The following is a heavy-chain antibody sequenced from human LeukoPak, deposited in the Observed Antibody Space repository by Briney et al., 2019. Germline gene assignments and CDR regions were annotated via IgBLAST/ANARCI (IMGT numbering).Heavy chain of an antibody. J-gene: IGHJ4*02. D-gene: IGHD5-18*01. CDR2: IKQDGSEK. CDR1: GFTFSSYW. Sequence: GGSLRLSCAASGFTFSSYWMSWVRQAPGKGLEWVANIKQDGSEKYYVDSVKGRFTISRDNAKNSLYLQMNSLRAEDTAVYYCAREEDTDMARWGFDYWGQGTLVTVSS. V-gene: IGHV3-7*01. CDR3: AREEDTDMARWGFDY.